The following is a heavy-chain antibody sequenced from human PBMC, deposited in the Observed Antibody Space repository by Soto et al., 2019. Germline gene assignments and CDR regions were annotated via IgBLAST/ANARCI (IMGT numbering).Heavy chain of an antibody. CDR2: IYHSGST. Sequence: QLQLQESGSGLVKPSQTLSLTCAVSGGSISSGGYSWSWIRQPPGKGLEWIGYIYHSGSTYYNPSLKSRVTISVDRSKNQFSLKLSSVTAADTAVYYCARGPGSSVFGVDLGSYYFDYWGQGTLVTVSS. CDR1: GGSISSGGYS. D-gene: IGHD3-3*01. V-gene: IGHV4-30-2*01. CDR3: ARGPGSSVFGVDLGSYYFDY. J-gene: IGHJ4*02.